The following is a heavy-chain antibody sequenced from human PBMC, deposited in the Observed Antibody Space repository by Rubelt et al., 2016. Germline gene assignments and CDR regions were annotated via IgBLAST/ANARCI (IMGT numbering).Heavy chain of an antibody. V-gene: IGHV4-4*07. CDR1: GGSISSYY. CDR2: IYTSGST. CDR3: AGEQLLPDYDYGMDV. D-gene: IGHD2-15*01. Sequence: QVQLQESGPGLVKPSETLSLTCTVSGGSISSYYWSWIRQPAGKGLEWIGRIYTSGSTNYNPSLKSRVTMSVDTSKNQFSLKLSSVTAADTPGYYCAGEQLLPDYDYGMDVWGQGTTVTVSS. J-gene: IGHJ6*02.